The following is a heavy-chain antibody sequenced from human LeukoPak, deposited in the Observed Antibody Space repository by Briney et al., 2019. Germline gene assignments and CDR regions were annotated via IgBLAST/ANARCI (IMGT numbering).Heavy chain of an antibody. D-gene: IGHD3-9*01. CDR1: GFTVSSNY. CDR2: IYSGGST. J-gene: IGHJ4*02. Sequence: GGSLRLSCAASGFTVSSNYMSWVRQAPGKGLEWVSVIYSGGSTYYADSVKGRFTISRDNSKNTLYLQMNSLRAEDTAVYYCSGGYDILTGNDYWGQGTLVTVSS. V-gene: IGHV3-53*05. CDR3: SGGYDILTGNDY.